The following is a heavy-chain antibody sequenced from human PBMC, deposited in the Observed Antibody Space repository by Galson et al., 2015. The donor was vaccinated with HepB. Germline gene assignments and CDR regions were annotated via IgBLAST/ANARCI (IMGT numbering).Heavy chain of an antibody. D-gene: IGHD2-2*01. CDR1: GFTFDDYA. CDR2: ISWDGGST. CDR3: AKDSAAATHYFDY. Sequence: SLRLSCAAPGFTFDDYAMHWVRQAPGKGLEWVSLISWDGGSTYYADSVKGRFTISRDNSKNSLYLQMNSLRAEDTALYYCAKDSAAATHYFDYWGQGTLVTVSS. V-gene: IGHV3-43D*03. J-gene: IGHJ4*02.